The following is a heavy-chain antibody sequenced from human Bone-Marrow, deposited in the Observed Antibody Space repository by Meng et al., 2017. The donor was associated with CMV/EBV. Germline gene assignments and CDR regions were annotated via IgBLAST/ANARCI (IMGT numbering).Heavy chain of an antibody. V-gene: IGHV1-3*02. Sequence: ASVKVSCKASGYTFTSYAMHWVRQAPGQRLEWMGWSNAGNGNTKYSQEFQGRVTITRDTSASTAYMELSSPRSEDMAVYYCAREKEGITIFGVVIATYGMDVWGQGTTVTVYS. J-gene: IGHJ6*02. CDR1: GYTFTSYA. D-gene: IGHD3-3*01. CDR2: SNAGNGNT. CDR3: AREKEGITIFGVVIATYGMDV.